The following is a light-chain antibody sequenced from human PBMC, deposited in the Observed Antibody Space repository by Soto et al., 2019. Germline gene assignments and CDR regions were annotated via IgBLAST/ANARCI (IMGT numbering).Light chain of an antibody. CDR3: AAWDASLNGGL. CDR2: NDN. V-gene: IGLV1-44*01. Sequence: QSVLTQPPSASGTPGQRITISCSGSSSNIGSTTVNWYHQLPGMAPKLLVYNDNERPSGVPDRFSGSKSGTSASLAITGLQSGDEADYYCAAWDASLNGGLFGGGTKLTVL. CDR1: SSNIGSTT. J-gene: IGLJ3*02.